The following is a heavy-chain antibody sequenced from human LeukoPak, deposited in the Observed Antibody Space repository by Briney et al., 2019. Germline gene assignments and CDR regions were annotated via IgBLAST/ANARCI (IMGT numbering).Heavy chain of an antibody. CDR2: IPYDGSNK. D-gene: IGHD5-18*01. Sequence: GGSLRLSCAASGFTFSSYGMYWVRQAPGKGLEWVAVIPYDGSNKYYADSVKGRFTISRDNSKNTLYLQMNSLRAEDTAVYYCAKGGYSYGFYYYYYGMDAWGQGTTVTVSS. CDR1: GFTFSSYG. CDR3: AKGGYSYGFYYYYYGMDA. J-gene: IGHJ6*02. V-gene: IGHV3-30*18.